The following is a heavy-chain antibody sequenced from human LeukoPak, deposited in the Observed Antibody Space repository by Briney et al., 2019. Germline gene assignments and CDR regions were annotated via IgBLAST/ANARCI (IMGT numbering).Heavy chain of an antibody. D-gene: IGHD2/OR15-2a*01. CDR2: IIPIFGTA. Sequence: ASVKVSCKASGGTFSSYAISWVRQAPGQGLEWMGGIIPIFGTANYAQKFQGRVTMTRDMSTSTVYMELSSLRSEDTAVYYCARDPLLSSDYWGQGTLVTVSS. CDR1: GGTFSSYA. CDR3: ARDPLLSSDY. V-gene: IGHV1-69*05. J-gene: IGHJ4*02.